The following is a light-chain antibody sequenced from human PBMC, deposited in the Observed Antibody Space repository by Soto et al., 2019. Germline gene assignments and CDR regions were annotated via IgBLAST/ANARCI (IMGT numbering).Light chain of an antibody. CDR2: DAS. CDR3: QQRSNWPLT. J-gene: IGKJ3*01. V-gene: IGKV3-11*01. Sequence: EIVLTQSPATLSLSPGERATLPCRASQSVSSYLAWYQQKPGQAPRLLIYDASTRATSIPARVSGSGSGTDFTLTISSLKPEDFAVYYCQQRSNWPLTFGPGTKVDI. CDR1: QSVSSY.